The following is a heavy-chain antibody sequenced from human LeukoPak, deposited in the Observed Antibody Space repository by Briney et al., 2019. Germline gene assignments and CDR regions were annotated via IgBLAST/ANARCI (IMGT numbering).Heavy chain of an antibody. D-gene: IGHD3-22*01. Sequence: PSQTLSLTCTVSGGSISSGGYYWSWIRQPPGKGLEWIGYIYYSGSTYYNPSLKSRVTISVDTSKNQFSLKLSSVTAADTAVYYCARVIPYYYDSSGPRGTFDYWGQGTLVTVSS. CDR1: GGSISSGGYY. J-gene: IGHJ4*02. CDR2: IYYSGST. CDR3: ARVIPYYYDSSGPRGTFDY. V-gene: IGHV4-30-4*08.